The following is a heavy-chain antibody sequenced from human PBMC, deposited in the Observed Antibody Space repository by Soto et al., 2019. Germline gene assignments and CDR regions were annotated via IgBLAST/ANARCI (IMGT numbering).Heavy chain of an antibody. CDR3: ARVRHINAFDI. J-gene: IGHJ3*02. CDR1: GGSISSGDYY. D-gene: IGHD1-20*01. CDR2: IYYSGST. V-gene: IGHV4-30-4*01. Sequence: QVQLQESGPGLVKPSQTLSLTCTVSGGSISSGDYYWSWIRQPPGKGLEWIGYIYYSGSTYYNPSLKSRVTISVDTSKNQFSLKLGSVTAADTALYSCARVRHINAFDIWGQGTMVTVSS.